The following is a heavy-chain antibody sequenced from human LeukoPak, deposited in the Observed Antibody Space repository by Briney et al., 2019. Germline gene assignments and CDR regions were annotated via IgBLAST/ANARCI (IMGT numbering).Heavy chain of an antibody. D-gene: IGHD3-22*01. CDR1: GGTFSSYA. CDR2: IIPILGIA. V-gene: IGHV1-69*04. CDR3: AFGKMGSSGPRGYYYYYGMDV. Sequence: ASVKVSCKASGGTFSSYAISWVRQAPGQGLEWMGRIIPILGIANYAQKFQGRVTINADKSTSTAYMELSSLRSEDTAVYYCAFGKMGSSGPRGYYYYYGMDVWGQGTTVTVSS. J-gene: IGHJ6*02.